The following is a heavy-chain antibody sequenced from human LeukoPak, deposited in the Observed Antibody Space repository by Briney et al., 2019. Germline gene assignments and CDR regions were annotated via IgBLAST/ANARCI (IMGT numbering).Heavy chain of an antibody. CDR1: GFTFDDYA. D-gene: IGHD1-26*01. V-gene: IGHV3-9*01. CDR2: TSWNSGSI. J-gene: IGHJ4*02. CDR3: AKGPQAATPYSFDY. Sequence: GGSLSLSCAASGFTFDDYAMHWVRQAPGKGLEWVSGTSWNSGSIGYADSVKGRFTISRDNAKNSLYLQMNSLRAEDTALYYCAKGPQAATPYSFDYWGQGTLVTVSS.